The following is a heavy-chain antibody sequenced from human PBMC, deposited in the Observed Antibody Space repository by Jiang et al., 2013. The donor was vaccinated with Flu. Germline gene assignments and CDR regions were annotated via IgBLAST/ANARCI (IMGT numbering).Heavy chain of an antibody. CDR2: ISYDGSHK. CDR3: VRDCSSGSCYLYP. CDR1: GLSLSSYG. Sequence: VQLLESGGGKVQPGRSLGLTCAASGLSLSSYGMNWVRQAPGKGLEWVAAISYDGSHKYYADSVKGRFIISRDNSENTLYLQMNSLRVEDTAIYYCVRDCSSGSCYLYPWGQGTLVTVSS. V-gene: IGHV3-33*05. D-gene: IGHD2-2*01. J-gene: IGHJ5*02.